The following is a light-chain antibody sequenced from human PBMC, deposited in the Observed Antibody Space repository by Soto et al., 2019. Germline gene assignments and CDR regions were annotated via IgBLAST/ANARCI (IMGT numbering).Light chain of an antibody. CDR1: SSDIGAYKY. J-gene: IGLJ2*01. CDR3: CSYRSSSTLV. CDR2: EVS. Sequence: QSVLAQPASVSGSPGQSVTISCTGTSSDIGAYKYVSWYQHHPGKSPRLPIYEVSNRPSGVSNRFSASKSGNTASLTISGPQAEDEADYYCCSYRSSSTLVFGGGTKVTVL. V-gene: IGLV2-14*01.